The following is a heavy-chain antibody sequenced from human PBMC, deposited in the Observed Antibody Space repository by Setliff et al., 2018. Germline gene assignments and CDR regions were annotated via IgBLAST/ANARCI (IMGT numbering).Heavy chain of an antibody. D-gene: IGHD6-13*01. CDR2: IKEDGSEK. CDR3: AKDGSGVYSSSWYYFDY. CDR1: RFTFSNYW. J-gene: IGHJ4*02. V-gene: IGHV3-7*03. Sequence: GGSLRLSCAASRFTFSNYWMSWVRQAPGKGLEWVANIKEDGSEKYYVDSVKGRFTISRDNAKNSVYLQMNSLRAEDTAVYYCAKDGSGVYSSSWYYFDYWGQGTLVTV.